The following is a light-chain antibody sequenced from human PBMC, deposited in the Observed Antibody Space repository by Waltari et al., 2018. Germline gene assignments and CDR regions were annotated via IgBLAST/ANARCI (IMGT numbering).Light chain of an antibody. CDR2: WAS. J-gene: IGKJ1*01. CDR1: QSVLYSSNNKNY. V-gene: IGKV4-1*01. Sequence: DIVMTQSPDSLPVSLGERAPINCKSSQSVLYSSNNKNYLAWYQQKPGQPPKLLIYWASTRESGVPDRFSGSGSGTDFTLTISSLQAEDVAVYYCHQYYSIPQTFGQGTKVEIK. CDR3: HQYYSIPQT.